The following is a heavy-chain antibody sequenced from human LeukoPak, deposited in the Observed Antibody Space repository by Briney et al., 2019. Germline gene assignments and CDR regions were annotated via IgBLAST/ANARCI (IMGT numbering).Heavy chain of an antibody. CDR3: ARGKAAAGTGNWFDP. V-gene: IGHV4-31*03. D-gene: IGHD6-13*01. Sequence: PSETLSLTCTVSGGSISSGGYYWSWIRQHPGKGLEWIGYIYYSGSTYYNPYLKSRVTISVDTSKNQFSLKLSSVTAADTAVYYCARGKAAAGTGNWFDPWGQGTLVTVSS. J-gene: IGHJ5*02. CDR1: GGSISSGGYY. CDR2: IYYSGST.